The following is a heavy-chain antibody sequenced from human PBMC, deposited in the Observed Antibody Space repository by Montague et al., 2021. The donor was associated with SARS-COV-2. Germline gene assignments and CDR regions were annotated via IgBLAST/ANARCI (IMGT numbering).Heavy chain of an antibody. J-gene: IGHJ3*02. D-gene: IGHD3-22*01. V-gene: IGHV4-39*01. CDR2: IYYSGST. Sequence: SETLSLTCTVSGGSISSSSYYWGWLRQPPGKGLEWIGSIYYSGSTCYNPSLKSRVTISVDTSKNQFSLKLSSVTAADTAVYYCASPTYYYDSSGSDAFDIWGQGTMVTVSS. CDR1: GGSISSSSYY. CDR3: ASPTYYYDSSGSDAFDI.